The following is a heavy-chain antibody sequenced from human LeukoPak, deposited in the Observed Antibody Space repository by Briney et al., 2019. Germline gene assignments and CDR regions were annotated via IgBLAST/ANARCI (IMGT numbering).Heavy chain of an antibody. CDR1: GGSISSSNW. CDR3: VRDLYRRVLVPHYFDY. D-gene: IGHD3-22*01. V-gene: IGHV3-7*01. Sequence: ETLSLTCTVSGGSISSSNWWSWVRQAPGKGLEWVANIKQDGSEKYYVYSVKGPFTIPRDNAKNSLYLQMNSLRAEDTAVYYCVRDLYRRVLVPHYFDYWGQGTLVTVSS. CDR2: IKQDGSEK. J-gene: IGHJ4*02.